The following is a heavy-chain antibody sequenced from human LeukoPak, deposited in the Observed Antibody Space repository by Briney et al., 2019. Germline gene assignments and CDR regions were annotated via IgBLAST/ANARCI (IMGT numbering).Heavy chain of an antibody. D-gene: IGHD2-2*01. CDR3: ARVGFPPRTVVVPAVNLDY. V-gene: IGHV1-18*01. Sequence: ASVKVSCKASGYTFTSYGISWVRQAPGQGLEWMGWISAYNGNTNYAQKLQGRVTMTTDTSTSTAYMELRSLRSDDTAVYYCARVGFPPRTVVVPAVNLDYWGQETLVTVSS. CDR1: GYTFTSYG. J-gene: IGHJ4*02. CDR2: ISAYNGNT.